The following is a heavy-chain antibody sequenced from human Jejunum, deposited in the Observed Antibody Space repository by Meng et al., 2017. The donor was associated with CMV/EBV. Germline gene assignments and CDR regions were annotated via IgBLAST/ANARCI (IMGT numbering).Heavy chain of an antibody. D-gene: IGHD6-13*01. CDR3: ARVPAELGSSSSWYYFDY. V-gene: IGHV4-59*01. J-gene: IGHJ4*02. Sequence: ISSSYWTWIRQPPGKGLEWIGYVYYSGSTNYNPSLKSRVTISVDTSKNQFSLKLSSVTAADTAVYYCARVPAELGSSSSWYYFDYWGQGTLVTVSS. CDR2: VYYSGST. CDR1: ISSSY.